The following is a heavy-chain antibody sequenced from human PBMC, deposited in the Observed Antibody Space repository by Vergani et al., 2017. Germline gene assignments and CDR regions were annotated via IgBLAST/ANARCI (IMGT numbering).Heavy chain of an antibody. Sequence: EVQLVESGGGLVQPGGSLRLSCAASGFTFSRYSVNWVRQAPGRGVEWVSYISSSSSTIYYAASVKARFTISRDNAKISLYMQMNSLRAEDTAVYYCAREGGDYGDYLITSYYYYYGMDVWGQGTTVTVSS. CDR1: GFTFSRYS. CDR3: AREGGDYGDYLITSYYYYYGMDV. J-gene: IGHJ6*02. CDR2: ISSSSSTI. V-gene: IGHV3-48*01. D-gene: IGHD4-17*01.